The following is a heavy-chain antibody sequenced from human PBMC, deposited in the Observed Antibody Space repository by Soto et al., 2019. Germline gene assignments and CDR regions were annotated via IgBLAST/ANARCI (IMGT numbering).Heavy chain of an antibody. CDR3: ARPSFPGGRYSWHY. D-gene: IGHD1-26*01. CDR1: GFTFSSYD. CDR2: IGTAGDT. J-gene: IGHJ4*02. Sequence: GGSLRLSCAASGFTFSSYDMHWVRQATGKGLEWVSSIGTAGDTYYADSVKGRFTISRDDAKNSLYLQMNSLRDEDTAVYYCARPSFPGGRYSWHYWGQGTLVTVSS. V-gene: IGHV3-13*04.